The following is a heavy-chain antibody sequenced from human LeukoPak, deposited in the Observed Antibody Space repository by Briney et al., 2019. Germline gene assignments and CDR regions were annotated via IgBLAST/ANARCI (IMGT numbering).Heavy chain of an antibody. V-gene: IGHV3-30-3*01. CDR2: ISYDGSNK. CDR3: ARDLPRRGFVLKVGAFDI. Sequence: GRSLRLSCAASGFTFSSYAMHWVRQAPGKGLEWVAVISYDGSNKYYADSVKGRFTISRDNSKNTLYPQMNSLRAEDTAVYYCARDLPRRGFVLKVGAFDIWGQGTMVTVSS. J-gene: IGHJ3*02. CDR1: GFTFSSYA. D-gene: IGHD2-8*01.